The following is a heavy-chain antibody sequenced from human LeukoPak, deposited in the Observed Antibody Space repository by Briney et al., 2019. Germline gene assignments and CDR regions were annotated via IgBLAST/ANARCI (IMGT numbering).Heavy chain of an antibody. Sequence: GGTLRLSCAASGCTFSTYWRHWVRHAAGKGLVWVSRINSGGSTTNYADSVKGRFNISRDNAKNTLYLQMNSLRGEDTAVYYCATSNWFDPWGQGTLVTVSS. CDR3: ATSNWFDP. J-gene: IGHJ5*02. CDR1: GCTFSTYW. V-gene: IGHV3-74*01. CDR2: INSGGSTT. D-gene: IGHD2-2*01.